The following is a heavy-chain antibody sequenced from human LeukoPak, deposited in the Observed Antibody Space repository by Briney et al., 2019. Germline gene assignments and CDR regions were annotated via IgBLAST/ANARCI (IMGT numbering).Heavy chain of an antibody. CDR1: GFTFSSYW. V-gene: IGHV3-7*01. Sequence: PGGSLRLSCAASGFTFSSYWMSWVRQAPGKGLEWGANIKQDGSEKYYVDSVKGRFTISRDNAKNSLYLTMNRLRAEDTAVYYCARVESSGYDYGAFDYWGQGTLVTVSS. D-gene: IGHD5-12*01. CDR2: IKQDGSEK. CDR3: ARVESSGYDYGAFDY. J-gene: IGHJ4*02.